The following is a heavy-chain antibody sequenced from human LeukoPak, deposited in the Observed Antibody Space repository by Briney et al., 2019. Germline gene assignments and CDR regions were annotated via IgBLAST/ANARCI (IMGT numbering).Heavy chain of an antibody. V-gene: IGHV3-30-3*01. CDR1: GFTFSSYA. Sequence: PGRSLRLSYAASGFTFSSYAMHWVRQAPGRGLEWVAVISYDGSNKYYADSVKGRFTISRDNSKNTLYLQMNSLRAEDTAVYYCARERRDAFDYWGQGTLVTVSS. CDR3: ARERRDAFDY. CDR2: ISYDGSNK. J-gene: IGHJ4*02.